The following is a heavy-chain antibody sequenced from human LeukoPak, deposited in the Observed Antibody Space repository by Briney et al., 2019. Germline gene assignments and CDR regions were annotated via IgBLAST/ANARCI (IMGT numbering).Heavy chain of an antibody. CDR1: GVSVSSGGNY. Sequence: PSQTLSLTCSVSGVSVSSGGNYWNLIRQHPGKGLEWIGCLYDSGTTHYNPSLQSRVTISVDTSKNHFSLKLSSVTAADTAVYYCARDQTYYGYFDFWGQGALVTVSS. J-gene: IGHJ4*02. CDR3: ARDQTYYGYFDF. CDR2: LYDSGTT. D-gene: IGHD3-10*01. V-gene: IGHV4-31*03.